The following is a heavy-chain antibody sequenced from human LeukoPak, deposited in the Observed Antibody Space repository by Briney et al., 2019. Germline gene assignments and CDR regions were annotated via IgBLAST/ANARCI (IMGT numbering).Heavy chain of an antibody. V-gene: IGHV3-33*08. D-gene: IGHD6-13*01. CDR1: GFTFSSYA. CDR3: ARDSSSSWSFDY. CDR2: IWYDGSNK. Sequence: WGSLRLSCPASGFTFSSYAMHWVRQAPGKGLEWVAVIWYDGSNKNYADSVKGRFTISRDNSKNTLYLQMNSLRAEDTAVYYCARDSSSSWSFDYWGQGTLVTVPS. J-gene: IGHJ4*02.